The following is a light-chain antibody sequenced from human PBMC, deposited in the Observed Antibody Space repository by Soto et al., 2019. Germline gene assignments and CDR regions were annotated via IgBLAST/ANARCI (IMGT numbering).Light chain of an antibody. CDR1: QSLLHTDGKTY. CDR2: EAS. CDR3: MQGFQVLIT. J-gene: IGKJ5*01. Sequence: EIVMTQTTLCLSVTPGHPSSISCKCSQSLLHTDGKTYLYWYQQKSGQAPQLLIYEASKRFSGVPDRFSGSGSGTDFTLKISWVEAEDFGVYYCMQGFQVLITFGHVTRLKIK. V-gene: IGKV2D-29*01.